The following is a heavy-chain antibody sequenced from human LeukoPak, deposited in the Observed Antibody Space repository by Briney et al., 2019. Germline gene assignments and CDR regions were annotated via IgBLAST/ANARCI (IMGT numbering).Heavy chain of an antibody. CDR3: ARGQQLVGY. CDR2: IYYSGST. Sequence: SETLSLTCTVSGGSISSSSYYWGWIRQPPGKGLGWIGSIYYSGSTYYNPSLKSRVTISVDTSKNQFSLKLSSVTAADTAVYYCARGQQLVGYWGQGTLVTVSS. CDR1: GGSISSSSYY. V-gene: IGHV4-39*01. J-gene: IGHJ4*02. D-gene: IGHD6-13*01.